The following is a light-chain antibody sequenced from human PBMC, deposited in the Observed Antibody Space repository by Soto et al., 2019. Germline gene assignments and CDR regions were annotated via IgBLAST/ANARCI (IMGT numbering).Light chain of an antibody. CDR2: EVT. CDR1: SSDVGTYNF. V-gene: IGLV2-8*01. J-gene: IGLJ1*01. Sequence: QSALTQPASVSGSPGQSITISCTGTSSDVGTYNFVSWYQQHPGKAPKLMIYEVTKRPSGVPDRFSGSKSGNTASLTVSGLQAEDEADYYCSSYAGSNNFVFGTGTKVTAL. CDR3: SSYAGSNNFV.